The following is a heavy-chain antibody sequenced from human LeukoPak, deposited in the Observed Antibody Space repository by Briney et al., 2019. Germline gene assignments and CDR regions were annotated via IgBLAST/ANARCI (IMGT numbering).Heavy chain of an antibody. CDR2: IYYTGT. V-gene: IGHV4-59*02. CDR1: GGSVTDYY. CDR3: ARRGGTTRGIDY. J-gene: IGHJ4*02. Sequence: SETLSLTCTVSGGSVTDYYWSWIRQSPGKGLEWIGYIYYTGTSYNPSLKSRVTISVDTSKNQFSLKLSSVTAADTAVYYCARRGGTTRGIDYWGQGTLVTVSS. D-gene: IGHD1-1*01.